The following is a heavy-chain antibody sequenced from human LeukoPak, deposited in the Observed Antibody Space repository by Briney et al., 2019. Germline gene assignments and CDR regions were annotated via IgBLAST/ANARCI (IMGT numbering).Heavy chain of an antibody. V-gene: IGHV3-53*01. CDR1: GFTVSSKY. Sequence: GGSLRLSSAVSGFTVSSKYMSWVRQAPGKGLEWASVIYSGGSTYYADSVKGRFTISRDNSRNTLYLQMNSLRAEDTAVYYCARERDTSGYYLRYWGQGTLVTVSS. CDR2: IYSGGST. CDR3: ARERDTSGYYLRY. D-gene: IGHD3-22*01. J-gene: IGHJ4*02.